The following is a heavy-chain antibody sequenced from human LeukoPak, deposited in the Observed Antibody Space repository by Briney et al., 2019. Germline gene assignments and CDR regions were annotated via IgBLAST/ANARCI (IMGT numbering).Heavy chain of an antibody. Sequence: PSETLSLTCTVSGYSISSGYYWGWIRQPPGKGLEWIGSIYHSGSTYYNPSLKSRVAISVDTSKNQFSLKLSSVTAADTAVYYCASRSSSWYYYFDYWGQGTLVTVSS. CDR3: ASRSSSWYYYFDY. V-gene: IGHV4-38-2*02. CDR2: IYHSGST. CDR1: GYSISSGYY. J-gene: IGHJ4*02. D-gene: IGHD6-13*01.